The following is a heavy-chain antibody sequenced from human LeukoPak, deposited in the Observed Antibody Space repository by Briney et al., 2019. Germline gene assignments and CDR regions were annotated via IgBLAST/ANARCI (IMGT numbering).Heavy chain of an antibody. Sequence: SETLSLTCAVYGGSFSGYYWSWIRQPPGKGLEWIGEINHSGSTNYNPSLKSRVTISVDTSKNQFSLELSSVTAADTAVYYCARGPWWDCSSTSCYGGKPFDYWGQGTLVTVSS. D-gene: IGHD2-2*01. V-gene: IGHV4-34*01. CDR3: ARGPWWDCSSTSCYGGKPFDY. CDR2: INHSGST. CDR1: GGSFSGYY. J-gene: IGHJ4*02.